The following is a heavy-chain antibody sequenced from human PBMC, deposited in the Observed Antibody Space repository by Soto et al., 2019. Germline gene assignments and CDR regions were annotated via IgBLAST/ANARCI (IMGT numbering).Heavy chain of an antibody. V-gene: IGHV1-8*01. CDR3: ARLAYYDFWSGYTLYDY. Sequence: ASVKVSCKASVHPLSCYDIHWAPQHTGQGLEWMGWMNPNSGNTGYAQKFQGRVTMTRNTSIGTAYTELSSLRSEDTAVYYCARLAYYDFWSGYTLYDYWGQGTLVTVSS. J-gene: IGHJ4*02. CDR1: VHPLSCYD. D-gene: IGHD3-3*01. CDR2: MNPNSGNT.